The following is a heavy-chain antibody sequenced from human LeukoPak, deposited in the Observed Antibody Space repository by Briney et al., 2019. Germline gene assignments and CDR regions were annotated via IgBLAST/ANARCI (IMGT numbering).Heavy chain of an antibody. CDR1: GGSISSSSYY. CDR3: ARQDWVPRAFDI. Sequence: SETLSLTCTVSGGSISSSSYYWGWIRQPPGKGLEWIGSIYYSGSTYYNPSLKSRVTISVDTSKNQFSLKLSSVTAADTAVYYCARQDWVPRAFDIWGQGTMVTVSS. CDR2: IYYSGST. J-gene: IGHJ3*02. V-gene: IGHV4-39*01. D-gene: IGHD3-9*01.